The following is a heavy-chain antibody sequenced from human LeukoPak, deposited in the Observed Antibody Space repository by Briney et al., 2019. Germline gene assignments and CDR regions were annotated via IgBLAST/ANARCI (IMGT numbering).Heavy chain of an antibody. D-gene: IGHD4-17*01. V-gene: IGHV4-39*07. CDR1: GGSISSISYY. CDR3: ARVPTVTFFDY. CDR2: IYYSGST. Sequence: PSETLSLTCTVSGGSISSISYYWGWIRQPPGKGLEWIGHIYYSGSTFYNPSLKSRVTISVDTSKNQFSLKLSSVTAADTALYYCARVPTVTFFDYWGQGTLVTVSS. J-gene: IGHJ4*02.